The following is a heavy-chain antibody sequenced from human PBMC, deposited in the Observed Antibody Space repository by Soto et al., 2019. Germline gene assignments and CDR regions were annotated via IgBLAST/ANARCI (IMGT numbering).Heavy chain of an antibody. CDR2: IMWNDDN. D-gene: IGHD6-25*01. V-gene: IGHV2-5*01. CDR3: IYRRAAYDYHGLDV. CDR1: GFSLSSRGVG. J-gene: IGHJ6*02. Sequence: SGPTLVNPTQTLTLTCTFSGFSLSSRGVGVGWVRQPPGKALEWLALIMWNDDNHYSPSLENRLTITKDTSKNQVILTMTNMDPVDTATYYCIYRRAAYDYHGLDVWGQGTTVTVSS.